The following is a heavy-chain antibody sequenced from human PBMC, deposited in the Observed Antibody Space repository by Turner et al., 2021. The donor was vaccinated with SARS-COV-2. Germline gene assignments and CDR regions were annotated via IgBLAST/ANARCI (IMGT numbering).Heavy chain of an antibody. D-gene: IGHD4-17*01. V-gene: IGHV1-46*01. CDR2: INPRGGST. J-gene: IGHJ6*02. Sequence: VQLLQSGAEVKKPGPASKVSCKATGYTFTSYYMHWVRQAPGEGLEWMGIINPRGGSTSYPQKFQGRVTMTRDTSTSTGYMELSSLRSEDTAVYYCARHPTTTETVDDYYYGMDEWSQGTTVTVSS. CDR3: ARHPTTTETVDDYYYGMDE. CDR1: GYTFTSYY.